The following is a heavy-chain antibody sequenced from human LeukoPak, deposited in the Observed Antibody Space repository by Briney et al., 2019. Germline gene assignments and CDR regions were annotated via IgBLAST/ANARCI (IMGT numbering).Heavy chain of an antibody. CDR3: ATVPVEMATISSPFDY. J-gene: IGHJ4*02. Sequence: GASVKVSCKASGYTFTGYYMHWVRQAPGKGLEWMGGFDPEDGETIYAQKFQGRVTMTEDTSTDTAYMELSSLRSEDTAVYYCATVPVEMATISSPFDYWGQGTLVTVSS. V-gene: IGHV1-24*01. D-gene: IGHD5-24*01. CDR1: GYTFTGYY. CDR2: FDPEDGET.